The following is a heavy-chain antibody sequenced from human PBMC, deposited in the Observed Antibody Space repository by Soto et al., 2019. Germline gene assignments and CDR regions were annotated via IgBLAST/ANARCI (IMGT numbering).Heavy chain of an antibody. CDR1: EGTFNSYA. J-gene: IGHJ4*02. Sequence: QAQVVQSGAEVRKPGSSVKVSCKASEGTFNSYAIAWVRQAPGQGLGWMGGIIPFYNTLNYAQKFQDRVTIPADDSTNTVYMELSSLRSDDTAVYFCASGASRWYPYFFDSWAQGTLVTVSS. CDR2: IIPFYNTL. CDR3: ASGASRWYPYFFDS. V-gene: IGHV1-69*01. D-gene: IGHD6-13*01.